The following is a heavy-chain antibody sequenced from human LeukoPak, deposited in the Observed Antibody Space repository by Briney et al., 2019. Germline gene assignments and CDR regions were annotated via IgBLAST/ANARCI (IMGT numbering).Heavy chain of an antibody. CDR1: GFTLSTHW. CDR3: ARRWYTGTYYYFDL. V-gene: IGHV3-74*01. J-gene: IGHJ4*02. Sequence: LGGSLRLSCAASGFTLSTHWMHWVRQAPGKGLVWVSRINGDGTTTSYADSVKGRFTISRVNAKSTLYPEMDSLRAEDTAIYYCARRWYTGTYYYFDLWGQGTLVTVSS. D-gene: IGHD1-26*01. CDR2: INGDGTTT.